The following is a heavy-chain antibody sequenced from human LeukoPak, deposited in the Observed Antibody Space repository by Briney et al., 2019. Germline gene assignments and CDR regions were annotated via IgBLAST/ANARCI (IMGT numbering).Heavy chain of an antibody. CDR3: ARDVRETWLHLMQALDI. CDR1: GGSISTYY. V-gene: IGHV4-59*01. D-gene: IGHD5-24*01. CDR2: IYYSGST. J-gene: IGHJ3*02. Sequence: SETLSLTCSVSGGSISTYYWTWIRQPPGKGLEWIGYIYYSGSTNYNPSLKSRVTISLDTSKNQFSLKLSSVTAADTAVYYCARDVRETWLHLMQALDIWGQGTMVTVSS.